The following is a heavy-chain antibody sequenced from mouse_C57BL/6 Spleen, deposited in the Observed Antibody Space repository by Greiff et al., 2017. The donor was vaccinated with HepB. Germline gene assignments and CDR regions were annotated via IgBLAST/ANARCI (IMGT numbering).Heavy chain of an antibody. Sequence: EVQLQQSGAELVRPGASVKLSCTASGFNIKDDYMHWVKQRPEQGLEWIGWIDPENGDTEYASKFQGKATITADTSSNTAYLQLSSLTSEDTAVYYCTTRLPLLFDYWGQGTTLTVSS. CDR2: IDPENGDT. CDR1: GFNIKDDY. CDR3: TTRLPLLFDY. V-gene: IGHV14-4*01. J-gene: IGHJ2*01. D-gene: IGHD2-4*01.